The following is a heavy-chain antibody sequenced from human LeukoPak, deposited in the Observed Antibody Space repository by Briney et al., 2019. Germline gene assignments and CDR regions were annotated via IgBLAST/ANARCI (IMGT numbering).Heavy chain of an antibody. J-gene: IGHJ6*02. CDR3: TKHLSSQWFTDIRHYGMNV. Sequence: GRSLRLSCAASGFTFDHYSMHWVRQAPGKGLEWVAGISWHSRSIGYADSVKGRFPISRYNAKNSVSQLMNSLRTEDTALYYCTKHLSSQWFTDIRHYGMNVWGQGTTVAVSS. V-gene: IGHV3-9*01. D-gene: IGHD3-22*01. CDR1: GFTFDHYS. CDR2: ISWHSRSI.